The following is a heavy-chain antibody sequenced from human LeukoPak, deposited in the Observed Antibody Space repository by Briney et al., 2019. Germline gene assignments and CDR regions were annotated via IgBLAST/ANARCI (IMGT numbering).Heavy chain of an antibody. J-gene: IGHJ3*02. CDR3: ARDRGGYPGAGQPFDI. V-gene: IGHV1-69*05. D-gene: IGHD1-26*01. Sequence: ASVKVSCKASGGTFSSYAISWVRQAPGQGLEWMGGIIPIFGTANYAQKFQGRVTITTDESTSTAYMELSSLRSEDTAVYYCARDRGGYPGAGQPFDIWGQGTMVTVSS. CDR1: GGTFSSYA. CDR2: IIPIFGTA.